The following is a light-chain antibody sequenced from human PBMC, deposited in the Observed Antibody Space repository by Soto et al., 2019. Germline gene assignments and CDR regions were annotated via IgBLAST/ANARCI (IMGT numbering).Light chain of an antibody. Sequence: EIVLTQSPGTLSLSPGEGGTLSCRASQTVISNSLAWYQQKPGQPPMLIIHGASTRATGIPDRFSGSRSGTDFTLTISRLAPEDFAVYYCQLYGGSPMTFGQGTKVEIK. CDR3: QLYGGSPMT. V-gene: IGKV3-20*01. J-gene: IGKJ1*01. CDR2: GAS. CDR1: QTVISNS.